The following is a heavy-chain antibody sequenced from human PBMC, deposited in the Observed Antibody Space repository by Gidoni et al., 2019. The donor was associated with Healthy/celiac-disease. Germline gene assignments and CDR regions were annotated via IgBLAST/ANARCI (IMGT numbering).Heavy chain of an antibody. CDR1: GFTFISYA. D-gene: IGHD6-19*01. CDR3: ARDAADSSGWLIDY. J-gene: IGHJ4*02. CDR2: ISYDGSNK. V-gene: IGHV3-30-3*01. Sequence: VQLVESGGGVVQPGRSLRLSCAASGFTFISYAMHWVRQAPGKGLEWVAVISYDGSNKYYADSVKGRFTISRDNAKNTLYLQMNSLRAEDTAVYYCARDAADSSGWLIDYWGQGTLVTVSS.